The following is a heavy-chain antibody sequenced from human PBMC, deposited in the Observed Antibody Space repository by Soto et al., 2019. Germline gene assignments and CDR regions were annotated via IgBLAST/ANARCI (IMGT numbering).Heavy chain of an antibody. D-gene: IGHD3-10*01. V-gene: IGHV6-1*01. J-gene: IGHJ4*02. CDR3: AWVLGGYGSGSDICVY. Sequence: SQTLSLTCAISGDSVSSNSAASNWIRQSPSRGLEWLGRTYYRSKWYNDYAVSVKSRITIKPDTSKNQFSLQLNSVTPEDTDVYFCAWVLGGYGSGSDICVYWGQGPLVTVS. CDR2: TYYRSKWYN. CDR1: GDSVSSNSAA.